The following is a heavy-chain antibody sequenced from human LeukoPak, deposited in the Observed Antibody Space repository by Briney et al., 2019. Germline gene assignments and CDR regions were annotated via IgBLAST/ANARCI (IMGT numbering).Heavy chain of an antibody. D-gene: IGHD5-12*01. V-gene: IGHV4-39*01. CDR1: GGSISSSSYY. Sequence: GTLSLTCTVSGGSISSSSYYWGWIRQPPGKGLEWIGSIYYSGGTYYNPSLKSRVTITGDTSKNQFSLKLSSVTAADTAVYYCARLDDYDYWGQGTLVTVSS. CDR3: ARLDDYDY. J-gene: IGHJ4*02. CDR2: IYYSGGT.